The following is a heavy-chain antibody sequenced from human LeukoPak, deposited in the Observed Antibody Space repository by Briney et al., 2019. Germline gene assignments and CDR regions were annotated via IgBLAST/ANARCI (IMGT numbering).Heavy chain of an antibody. J-gene: IGHJ5*02. CDR3: ARDYTCGLRGVGYWFDP. V-gene: IGHV1-2*02. D-gene: IGHD2-21*01. Sequence: ASVKVSCKASGYTFTDYYMHWVRQAPGQGLEWMGWINPKSGGTNIAQKFQGRVTMTRDTSITTAYMELSSLISDDTAVYYCARDYTCGLRGVGYWFDPWGQGTLVTVSS. CDR2: INPKSGGT. CDR1: GYTFTDYY.